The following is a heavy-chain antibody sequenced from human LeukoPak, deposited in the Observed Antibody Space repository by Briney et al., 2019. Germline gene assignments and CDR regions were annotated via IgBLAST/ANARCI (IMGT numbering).Heavy chain of an antibody. V-gene: IGHV1-2*02. CDR1: GYTFTSYG. CDR3: ARIRDGYNDAYDI. CDR2: INPSSGGT. D-gene: IGHD5-24*01. J-gene: IGHJ3*02. Sequence: ASVKVSCKASGYTFTSYGISWVRQAPGQGLEWMGWINPSSGGTNYAQKFQGRVTMTRDTSISTAYMELSRLRSDDTAVYYCARIRDGYNDAYDIWGQGTMVTVSS.